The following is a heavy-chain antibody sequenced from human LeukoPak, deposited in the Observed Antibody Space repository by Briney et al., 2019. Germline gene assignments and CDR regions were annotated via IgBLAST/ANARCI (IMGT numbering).Heavy chain of an antibody. D-gene: IGHD5-12*01. CDR2: ISGSGGST. CDR1: GFTFSSYA. CDR3: AKVVASWLRPYYFDY. Sequence: GGSLRLSCAASGFTFSSYAMSWVRQAPGKGLEWVSAISGSGGSTYYADSVKDRFTISRDNSKNTLYLQMNSLRAEDTAVYYCAKVVASWLRPYYFDYWGQGTLVTVSS. V-gene: IGHV3-23*01. J-gene: IGHJ4*02.